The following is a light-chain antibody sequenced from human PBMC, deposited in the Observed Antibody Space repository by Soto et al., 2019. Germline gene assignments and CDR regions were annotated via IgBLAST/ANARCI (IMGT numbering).Light chain of an antibody. CDR3: QQSYNTPTT. V-gene: IGKV1-39*01. CDR2: SAS. J-gene: IGKJ5*01. CDR1: QSINRY. Sequence: DIQMTQSPSSLSASVGDRVTITCRASQSINRYLNWYQQKPGKAPKLLIHSASTLQSGVPSGFSGSGSGTDFTFTISSLQPEDFATYYCQQSYNTPTTFGQGTRLEIK.